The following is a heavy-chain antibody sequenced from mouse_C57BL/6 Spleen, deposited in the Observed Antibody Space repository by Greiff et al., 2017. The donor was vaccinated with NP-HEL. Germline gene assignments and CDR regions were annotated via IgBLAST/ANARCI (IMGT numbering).Heavy chain of an antibody. CDR3: AKGSSGYDY. CDR2: IDPSDSYT. J-gene: IGHJ2*01. Sequence: QVQLQQPGAELVMPGASVKLSCKASGYTFTSYWMHWVKRRPGQGLEWIGEIDPSDSYTNYNQKFKGKSTLTVDKSSSTAYMQLSSLTSEDSAVYYCAKGSSGYDYWGQGTTLTVSS. CDR1: GYTFTSYW. V-gene: IGHV1-69*01. D-gene: IGHD3-2*02.